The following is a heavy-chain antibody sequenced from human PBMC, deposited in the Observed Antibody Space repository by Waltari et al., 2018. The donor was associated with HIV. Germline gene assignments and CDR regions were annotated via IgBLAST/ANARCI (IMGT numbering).Heavy chain of an antibody. CDR1: GGSISRGCYY. CDR2: IYYSGST. Sequence: QVQLQESGPGLVKPSQTLSLTCTVSGGSISRGCYYWSWIRRHPGAGLVGVGYIYYSGSTYYNPSLKSRVTISVDTSKNQFSLKLSSVTAADTAVYYCARDLGGTYYYDSSGYRKPFYGMDVWGQGTTVTVSS. D-gene: IGHD3-22*01. J-gene: IGHJ6*02. V-gene: IGHV4-31*03. CDR3: ARDLGGTYYYDSSGYRKPFYGMDV.